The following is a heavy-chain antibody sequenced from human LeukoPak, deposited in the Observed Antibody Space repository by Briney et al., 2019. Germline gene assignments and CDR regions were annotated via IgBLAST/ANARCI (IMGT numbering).Heavy chain of an antibody. Sequence: ASVKVSCKASGYTFTDYYMHWVRQAPGQGLEWMGWINPNSGGTNYAQKFQGRVTMTRDTSISTAYMELSRLRSDDTAVYYCARDVFGSATETYYYYYYMDVWGKGTTVTISS. CDR1: GYTFTDYY. D-gene: IGHD3-10*01. CDR3: ARDVFGSATETYYYYYYMDV. V-gene: IGHV1-2*02. J-gene: IGHJ6*03. CDR2: INPNSGGT.